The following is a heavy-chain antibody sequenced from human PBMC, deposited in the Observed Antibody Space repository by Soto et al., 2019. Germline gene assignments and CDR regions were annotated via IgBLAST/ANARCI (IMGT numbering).Heavy chain of an antibody. CDR1: GFSLSTRGMC. Sequence: SGPTLVNATQTLTLTCTFSGFSLSTRGMCVSWIRQPPGKALEWLARIDWDDDKYYSTSLKTRLTISKDTSKNQVVLTMTNMDPVDTATYYCARIPADGKGDAFDIWGQGTMVTVSS. CDR2: IDWDDDK. CDR3: ARIPADGKGDAFDI. V-gene: IGHV2-70*11. J-gene: IGHJ3*02.